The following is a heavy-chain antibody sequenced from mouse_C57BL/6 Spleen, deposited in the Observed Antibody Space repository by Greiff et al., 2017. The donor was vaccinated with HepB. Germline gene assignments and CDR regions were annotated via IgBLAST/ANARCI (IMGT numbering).Heavy chain of an antibody. CDR3: ARCHNYYGSSYDYAMDY. D-gene: IGHD1-1*01. CDR2: IYPGSGNT. Sequence: VKLMESGAELVRPGASVKLSCKASGYTFTDYYINWVKQRPGQGLEWIARIYPGSGNTYYNEKFKGKATLTAEKSSSTAYMQLSSLTSEDSAVYFCARCHNYYGSSYDYAMDYWGQGTSVTVSS. CDR1: GYTFTDYY. J-gene: IGHJ4*01. V-gene: IGHV1-76*01.